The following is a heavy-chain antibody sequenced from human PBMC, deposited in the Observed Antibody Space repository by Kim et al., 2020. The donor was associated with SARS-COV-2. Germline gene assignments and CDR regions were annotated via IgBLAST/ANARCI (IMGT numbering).Heavy chain of an antibody. Sequence: GGSLRLSCAASGFTFDDYAMHWVRQAPGKGLEWVSGISWNSGSIGYADSVKGRFTISRDNAKNSLYLQMNSLRAEDTALYYCAKDQGFGELFYYFDYWG. CDR1: GFTFDDYA. D-gene: IGHD3-10*01. J-gene: IGHJ4*01. CDR2: ISWNSGSI. CDR3: AKDQGFGELFYYFDY. V-gene: IGHV3-9*01.